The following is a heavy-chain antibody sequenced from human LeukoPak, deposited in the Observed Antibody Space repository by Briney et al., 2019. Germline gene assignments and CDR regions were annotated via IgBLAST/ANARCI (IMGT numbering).Heavy chain of an antibody. V-gene: IGHV1-2*06. Sequence: ASVKVSCKASGYTFTGYYMHWVRQAPGQGLEWMGRINPNSGGTNYAQKFQGRVTMTRDTSISTAYMALSRLRSDDTAVYYCASTKTPPSVAFDIWGQGTMVTVSS. D-gene: IGHD4-23*01. J-gene: IGHJ3*02. CDR1: GYTFTGYY. CDR2: INPNSGGT. CDR3: ASTKTPPSVAFDI.